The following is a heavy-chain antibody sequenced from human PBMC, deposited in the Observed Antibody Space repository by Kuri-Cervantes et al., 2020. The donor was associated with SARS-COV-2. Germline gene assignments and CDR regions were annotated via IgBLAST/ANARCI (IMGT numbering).Heavy chain of an antibody. D-gene: IGHD2-2*01. Sequence: GGYLRPSCASYGLTFNAYWISWVRQAPGKGLEWVANVKEDGSDKYYVDSVKGRFTISRDNAKNTLFLQMNSLRAEDRAVYYCAGEEVVPAALRGYYYNNGMDVWGQGTTVTVSS. J-gene: IGHJ6*02. V-gene: IGHV3-7*04. CDR3: AGEEVVPAALRGYYYNNGMDV. CDR1: GLTFNAYW. CDR2: VKEDGSDK.